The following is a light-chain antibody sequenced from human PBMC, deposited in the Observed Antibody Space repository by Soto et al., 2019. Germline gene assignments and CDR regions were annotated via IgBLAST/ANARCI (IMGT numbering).Light chain of an antibody. V-gene: IGKV4-1*01. CDR2: WAS. CDR1: QSVLYSSNNKNY. Sequence: DIVMTQSPDSLAVSLGERATINCKSSQSVLYSSNNKNYLAWYQQKPGQPPKLLIYWASTRESGVPDRFSGSGSGTDFTLTITSLQAEDVAVYYFQQYYNTLNTFGHGTNLEIK. CDR3: QQYYNTLNT. J-gene: IGKJ2*01.